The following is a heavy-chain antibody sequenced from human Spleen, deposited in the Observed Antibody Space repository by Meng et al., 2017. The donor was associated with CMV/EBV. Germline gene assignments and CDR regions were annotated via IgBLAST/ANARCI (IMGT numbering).Heavy chain of an antibody. D-gene: IGHD1-7*01. CDR2: IHPHRGDT. CDR1: GYTFTAHY. Sequence: ASVKVSCKASGYTFTAHYFHWVRQAPGQGLEWMGWIHPHRGDTNYAQQFQGRVTLTRDTSINTGYMELRSLRSDDTAVYYCARDYYYGITGTTGDYWGQGTLVTVSS. V-gene: IGHV1-2*02. CDR3: ARDYYYGITGTTGDY. J-gene: IGHJ4*02.